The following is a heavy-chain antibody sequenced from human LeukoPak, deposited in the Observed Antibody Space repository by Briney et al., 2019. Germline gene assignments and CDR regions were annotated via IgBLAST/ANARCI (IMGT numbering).Heavy chain of an antibody. D-gene: IGHD3-22*01. V-gene: IGHV1-2*02. J-gene: IGHJ4*02. CDR3: ARGDSSGYYHFDY. Sequence: GASVKVSCKASGYTFTGYYMHWVRQAPGQGLEWMGWINPNSGGTNYAQKFQGRVTMTRDTSISTAYMELSRLRSDDTAVYYCARGDSSGYYHFDYWGQGTLVTVSS. CDR1: GYTFTGYY. CDR2: INPNSGGT.